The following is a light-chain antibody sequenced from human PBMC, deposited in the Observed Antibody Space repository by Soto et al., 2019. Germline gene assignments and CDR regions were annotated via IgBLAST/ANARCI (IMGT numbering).Light chain of an antibody. CDR1: QRFGSSN. CDR3: QQYNNWPRT. J-gene: IGKJ1*01. CDR2: GAS. Sequence: EIVMTQSPVTLSVSPGERVTLSCRASQRFGSSNLAWYEQKHGQAPRLLIYGASTRATGIPGRFSGSGSGTELTLTISSLQTEDCEVYDCQQYNNWPRTFGQGTKVDIK. V-gene: IGKV3-15*01.